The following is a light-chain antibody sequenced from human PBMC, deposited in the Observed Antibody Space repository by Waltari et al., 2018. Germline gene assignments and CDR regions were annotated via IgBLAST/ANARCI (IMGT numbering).Light chain of an antibody. CDR3: QQSYSTPYS. V-gene: IGKV1-39*01. CDR1: QDIRRY. CDR2: TAS. Sequence: DIRMTQSPSSLSASVGDRVTITCRASQDIRRYLNWYQQKPGKAPNLLIYTASSLQSGVPPSVSGSGSGTDFTLTITSLQPEDFATYFCQQSYSTPYSFAQGTKVEIK. J-gene: IGKJ2*03.